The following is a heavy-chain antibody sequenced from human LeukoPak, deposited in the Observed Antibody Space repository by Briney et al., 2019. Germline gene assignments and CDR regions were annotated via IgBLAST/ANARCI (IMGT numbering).Heavy chain of an antibody. Sequence: PETLSLTCTVSGDSISGYYWSWIRQPAGKGLEWIGRISISGSSNYNPSLKSRVTMSVDTSKNQVSLNLTSVTAADTAVYYCAREGGTYRFLDNWGQGTLVTVSS. J-gene: IGHJ4*02. CDR2: ISISGSS. CDR3: AREGGTYRFLDN. V-gene: IGHV4-4*07. D-gene: IGHD1-26*01. CDR1: GDSISGYY.